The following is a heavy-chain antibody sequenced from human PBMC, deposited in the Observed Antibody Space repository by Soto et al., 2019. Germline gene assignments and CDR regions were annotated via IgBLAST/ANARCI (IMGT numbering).Heavy chain of an antibody. D-gene: IGHD3-10*01. CDR3: VKEPGDASGIYYYYYGMDV. CDR2: ISFDGRSE. V-gene: IGHV3-30*18. CDR1: GLAFSSYG. Sequence: QVQLVESGGGVVQPGRSLRLSCAASGLAFSSYGMHWVRQAPGKGLEWVAVISFDGRSESYADAVKGRFTISRDNSKNTLYLQMNCLRPEDTALYYCVKEPGDASGIYYYYYGMDVWGQGTTVTVSS. J-gene: IGHJ6*02.